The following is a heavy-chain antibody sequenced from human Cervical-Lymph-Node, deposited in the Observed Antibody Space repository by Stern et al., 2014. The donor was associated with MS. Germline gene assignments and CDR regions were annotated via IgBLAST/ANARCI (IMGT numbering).Heavy chain of an antibody. D-gene: IGHD1-26*01. CDR2: ISGSDDAT. J-gene: IGHJ4*02. CDR1: GFTFSSYS. Sequence: VQLVESGGGLAQPGGSLRLSCVVSGFTFSSYSMSWVRQAPGQGPEWVSGISGSDDATYYADSVKGRFVISRDNSKNTLFLQMNGLRVDDTAVYYCAKDLVGASYYFDFWGQGTLVTVSS. CDR3: AKDLVGASYYFDF. V-gene: IGHV3-23*04.